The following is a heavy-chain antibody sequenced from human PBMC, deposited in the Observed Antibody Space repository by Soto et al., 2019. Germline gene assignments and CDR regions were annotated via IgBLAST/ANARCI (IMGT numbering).Heavy chain of an antibody. V-gene: IGHV1-58*01. CDR1: GFTFTHSA. CDR3: AAESGFSSGPDY. D-gene: IGHD6-19*01. J-gene: IGHJ4*02. CDR2: IVVGSGNT. Sequence: SVKVSCKASGFTFTHSAVQWVRQARGQRLEWIGWIVVGSGNTNYAQKFQERVTITRDMSTSTAYMELSSLRSEDTAMYYCAAESGFSSGPDYGAQETLFT.